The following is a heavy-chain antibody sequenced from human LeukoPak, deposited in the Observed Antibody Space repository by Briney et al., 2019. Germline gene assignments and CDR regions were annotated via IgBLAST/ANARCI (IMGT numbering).Heavy chain of an antibody. Sequence: ASVKVSCKASGGTFSSYAISWVRQAPGQGLEWMGGIIPIFGTANYAQKFQGRVTMTEDTSTDTAYMELSSLRSEDTAVYYCATYVSGWYYFDYWGQGTLVTVSS. CDR1: GGTFSSYA. D-gene: IGHD6-19*01. CDR3: ATYVSGWYYFDY. V-gene: IGHV1-69*06. CDR2: IIPIFGTA. J-gene: IGHJ4*02.